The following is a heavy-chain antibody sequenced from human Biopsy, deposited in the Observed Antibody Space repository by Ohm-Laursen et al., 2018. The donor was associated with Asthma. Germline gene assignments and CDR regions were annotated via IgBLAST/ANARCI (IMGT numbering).Heavy chain of an antibody. CDR1: GDSMRGSDYS. V-gene: IGHV4-39*01. CDR3: ARHKHSNSWYKYYFDY. CDR2: VYHSGNT. D-gene: IGHD6-13*01. Sequence: SETLSLTCNVSGDSMRGSDYSWGWIRQPPGKGLEWIGNVYHSGNTNINPSLQSRFTISVDTSKSQFSLKVSAVTAADTAVYFCARHKHSNSWYKYYFDYWGQGTLVIVSS. J-gene: IGHJ4*02.